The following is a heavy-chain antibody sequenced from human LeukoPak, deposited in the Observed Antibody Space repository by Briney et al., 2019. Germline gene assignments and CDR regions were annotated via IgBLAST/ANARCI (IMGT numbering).Heavy chain of an antibody. CDR2: IYISGST. CDR1: GGSIINYY. D-gene: IGHD5-18*01. V-gene: IGHV4-4*07. Sequence: SETLPLTCTVSGGSIINYYWSWIRQSAGKRLEWIGRIYISGSTDYNPSLKSRPTMSLDTSKNQISLKVRSVTAADTAVYFCARDDVDTPTFDYWGQGALVTVSS. J-gene: IGHJ4*02. CDR3: ARDDVDTPTFDY.